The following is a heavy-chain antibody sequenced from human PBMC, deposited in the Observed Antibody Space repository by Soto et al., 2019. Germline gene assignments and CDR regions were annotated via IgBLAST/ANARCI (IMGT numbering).Heavy chain of an antibody. CDR2: LYWDDDK. D-gene: IGHD6-13*01. V-gene: IGHV2-5*02. Sequence: QITLKESGPTLVKPTQTLTLTCTFSGFSLSTSEVGVGWIRQPPGKALEWLALLYWDDDKRYNPSLKSSLTIAKDTSKNQVVRTLSNMDPVDTATYYCVHRAGMGGNSWLPGHWGQGPLVTVSS. CDR1: GFSLSTSEVG. CDR3: VHRAGMGGNSWLPGH. J-gene: IGHJ4*02.